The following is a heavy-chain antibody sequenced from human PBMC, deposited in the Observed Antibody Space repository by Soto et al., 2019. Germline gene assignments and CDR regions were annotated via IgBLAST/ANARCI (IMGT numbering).Heavy chain of an antibody. J-gene: IGHJ5*02. D-gene: IGHD3-3*01. CDR1: GGSFSGYY. CDR3: ARGGYDFWSGLLHRDWFDP. Sequence: KPSETLSLTCAVYGGSFSGYYWSWIRQPPGKGLEWIGEINHSGSTNYNPSLKSRVTISVDTSKNQFSLKLSSVTAADTAVYYCARGGYDFWSGLLHRDWFDPWGQ. V-gene: IGHV4-34*01. CDR2: INHSGST.